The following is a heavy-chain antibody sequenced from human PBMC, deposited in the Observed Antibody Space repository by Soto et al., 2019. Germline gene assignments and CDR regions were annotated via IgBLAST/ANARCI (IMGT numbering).Heavy chain of an antibody. CDR3: AYGDSRGPFDS. CDR1: GGSISSYY. V-gene: IGHV4-59*01. D-gene: IGHD4-17*01. CDR2: IYNSGST. Sequence: QVQLQESGPGLVRPSETLSLTCTVSGGSISSYYWCWIRQHPGKGLEWIGYIYNSGSTNYNPSLKSRVTISVDTSKNQFSLKLSAVTAADTAVYYCAYGDSRGPFDSWGQGTLVTVSS. J-gene: IGHJ4*02.